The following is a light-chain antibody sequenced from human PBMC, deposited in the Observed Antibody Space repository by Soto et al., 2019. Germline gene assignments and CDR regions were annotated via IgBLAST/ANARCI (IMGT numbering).Light chain of an antibody. CDR3: ISYTDRQSYL. J-gene: IGLJ1*01. Sequence: SVPGLPASGSGSAGQSSTISCSGTISDIGSYDHVAWYQQFPGKSPKLIIYAVSDRPSGVSDRFSGSKSGISASLTISGLQTEDEADYYCISYTDRQSYLFGTGSKVTAL. CDR1: ISDIGSYDH. CDR2: AVS. V-gene: IGLV2-14*03.